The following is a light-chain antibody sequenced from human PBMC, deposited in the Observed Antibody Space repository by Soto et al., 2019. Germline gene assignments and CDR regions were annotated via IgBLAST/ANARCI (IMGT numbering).Light chain of an antibody. CDR2: EVN. CDR1: SSDIGAYDY. Sequence: SVLTHPASLSGSPGQSITISCTGTSSDIGAYDYVSWFQQHPGKAPKLMISEVNNRPSGVSNRFSGSKSGNTAYLTISGLQVEDEAEYFCLSFTTTSTHVFGTGTKVTVL. CDR3: LSFTTTSTHV. J-gene: IGLJ1*01. V-gene: IGLV2-14*01.